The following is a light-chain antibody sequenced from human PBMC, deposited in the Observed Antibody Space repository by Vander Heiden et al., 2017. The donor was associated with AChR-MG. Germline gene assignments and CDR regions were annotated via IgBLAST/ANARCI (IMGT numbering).Light chain of an antibody. Sequence: QSALTPPASVSGSPGQSITISCTGTSSDIGGYNYVSWYQQHPGKAPELMIYDVTHRPSGISNRFSGSKSGNTASLTISGLQAEDEADYYCISYTSSALYVFGTGTKVTVL. CDR1: SSDIGGYNY. CDR3: ISYTSSALYV. J-gene: IGLJ1*01. CDR2: DVT. V-gene: IGLV2-14*03.